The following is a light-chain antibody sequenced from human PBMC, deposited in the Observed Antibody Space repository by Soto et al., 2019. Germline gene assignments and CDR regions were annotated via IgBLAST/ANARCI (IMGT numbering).Light chain of an antibody. CDR1: QSVSTI. V-gene: IGKV3-15*01. J-gene: IGKJ1*01. CDR3: QQYDIWPPT. Sequence: IVITPSPAILSMSPGERATLSCRASQSVSTILAWFQQKPGQTPRLLFNGASTRATGIAARLTVSGSGTEFILSISSLQSEDFAVYYCQQYDIWPPTFGQGTKVDIK. CDR2: GAS.